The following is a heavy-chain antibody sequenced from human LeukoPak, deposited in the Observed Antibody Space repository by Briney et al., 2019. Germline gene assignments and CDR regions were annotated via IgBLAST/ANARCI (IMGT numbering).Heavy chain of an antibody. V-gene: IGHV3-21*01. D-gene: IGHD6-19*01. J-gene: IGHJ2*01. CDR3: ASDRQWLVRGENY. CDR2: ISSSSSYI. CDR1: GFTFSSYS. Sequence: GGSLRLSCAASGFTFSSYSMNWVRQAPGKGLEWVSSISSSSSYIYYADSVKGRFTISRDNAKNSLYLQMNSLRAEDTAVYYCASDRQWLVRGENYWGRGTLVTVSS.